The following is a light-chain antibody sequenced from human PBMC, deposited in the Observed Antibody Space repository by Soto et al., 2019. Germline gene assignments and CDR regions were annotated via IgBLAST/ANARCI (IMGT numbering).Light chain of an antibody. CDR3: QKYNSVPIT. Sequence: DIQMTQSPSSLSASVGDRVTITCRASQGISNNLAWYQQKPGKVPKLLIYAASTLQSGVPSRFSGSGSWTDFTLTISSLQPEDVATYYCQKYNSVPITFGQGTRLEIK. J-gene: IGKJ5*01. CDR2: AAS. V-gene: IGKV1-27*01. CDR1: QGISNN.